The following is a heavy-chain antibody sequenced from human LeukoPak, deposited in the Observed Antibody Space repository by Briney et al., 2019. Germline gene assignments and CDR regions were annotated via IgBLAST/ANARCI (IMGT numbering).Heavy chain of an antibody. CDR1: GYTFINYG. Sequence: GASVKVSCKASGYTFINYGMSWVRQVPGQGLEWMGWISGYNGNTIYEQKFQGRVTMTTDTSTSTAYMEMTSLRSDDTAVYYCARFSVVVVAATQYGMDVWGQGTTVIVSS. V-gene: IGHV1-18*01. J-gene: IGHJ6*02. CDR2: ISGYNGNT. CDR3: ARFSVVVVAATQYGMDV. D-gene: IGHD2-15*01.